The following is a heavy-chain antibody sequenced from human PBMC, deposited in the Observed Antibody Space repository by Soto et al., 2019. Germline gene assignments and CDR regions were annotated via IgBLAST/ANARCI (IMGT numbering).Heavy chain of an antibody. V-gene: IGHV3-15*01. Sequence: PGGSLRLSCAASGFTFSNAWMSWVRQAPGKGLEWVGRIKSKTDGGTTDYAAPVKGRFTISRDDSKNTLYLQMNSLKTEDTAVYYCTYSSWYFDYFDYWGQGTLVTVSS. CDR1: GFTFSNAW. CDR3: TYSSWYFDYFDY. J-gene: IGHJ4*02. D-gene: IGHD6-13*01. CDR2: IKSKTDGGTT.